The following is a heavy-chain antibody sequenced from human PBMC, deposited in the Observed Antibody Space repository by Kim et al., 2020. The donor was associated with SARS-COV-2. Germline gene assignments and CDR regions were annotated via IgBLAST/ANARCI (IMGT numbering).Heavy chain of an antibody. CDR1: GFSFNDAW. D-gene: IGHD3-16*01. V-gene: IGHV3-15*01. CDR2: IKSKNDGGTS. CDR3: AADPHGAY. J-gene: IGHJ4*02. Sequence: GGCLRLSCAASGFSFNDAWVSWDRQAPGKGLEWVGRIKSKNDGGTSDDAAHLKGRFIISRDDKKRMLYLQMNNLKTEDTAVYYCAADPHGAYWGQGTLVIVSS.